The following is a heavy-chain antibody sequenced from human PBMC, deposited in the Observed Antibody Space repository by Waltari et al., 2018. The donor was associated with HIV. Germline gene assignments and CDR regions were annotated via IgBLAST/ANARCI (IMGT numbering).Heavy chain of an antibody. Sequence: EVQLVESGGGLVKPGGSLRLSCAASGFTFSSYSMNWVRQAPGEGWGWFSCIRNSSIYIYYADSGKGRFTSSRDNAKNSLYWQMNSLRAEDTAVDYCARDPEYGSGSYYYYYGMDVWGQGTTVTVSS. D-gene: IGHD3-10*01. V-gene: IGHV3-21*05. CDR3: ARDPEYGSGSYYYYYGMDV. CDR1: GFTFSSYS. CDR2: IRNSSIYI. J-gene: IGHJ6*02.